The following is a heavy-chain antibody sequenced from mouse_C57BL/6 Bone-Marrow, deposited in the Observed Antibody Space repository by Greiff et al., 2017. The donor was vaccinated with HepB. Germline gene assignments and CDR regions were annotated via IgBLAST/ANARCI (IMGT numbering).Heavy chain of an antibody. CDR2: ISSGSSTI. J-gene: IGHJ1*03. CDR1: GFTFSDYG. CDR3: ARYAGYFDV. Sequence: EVKVVESGGGLVKPGGSLKLSCAASGFTFSDYGMHWVRQAPEKGLEWVAYISSGSSTIYYADTVKGRFTISRDNAKNTLFLQMTSLRSEDTAMYYCARYAGYFDVWGTGTTVTVSS. V-gene: IGHV5-17*01.